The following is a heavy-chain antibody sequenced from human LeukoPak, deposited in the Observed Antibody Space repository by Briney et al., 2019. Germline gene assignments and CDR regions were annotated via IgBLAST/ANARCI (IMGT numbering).Heavy chain of an antibody. V-gene: IGHV4-59*01. CDR1: GGSISSYY. J-gene: IGHJ4*02. D-gene: IGHD3-22*01. CDR3: AAYYYDSSGYFRRFDY. CDR2: IYYSGST. Sequence: KPSETLSLTCTVSGGSISSYYWSWIRQPPGKGLGWIGYIYYSGSTNYNPSPKSRGTISVDPSKNQFSLKLSSLTAADTAVYYCAAYYYDSSGYFRRFDYWGQGTLVTVSS.